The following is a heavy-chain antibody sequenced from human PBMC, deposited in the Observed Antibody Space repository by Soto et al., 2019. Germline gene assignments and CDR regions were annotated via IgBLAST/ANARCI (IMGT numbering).Heavy chain of an antibody. CDR2: ISFDGINE. D-gene: IGHD3-22*01. Sequence: QMHLVESGGGVVQPGRSLRLSCAASEFTFSSYAMHWVRQAPGKGLEWVAVISFDGINEYYADSVKGRFTISRDNSKNTLHLQMSSLRTEDTAVYYCASDRPGCYYLPGGYFQHWGQGALITVSS. CDR1: EFTFSSYA. V-gene: IGHV3-30-3*01. J-gene: IGHJ1*01. CDR3: ASDRPGCYYLPGGYFQH.